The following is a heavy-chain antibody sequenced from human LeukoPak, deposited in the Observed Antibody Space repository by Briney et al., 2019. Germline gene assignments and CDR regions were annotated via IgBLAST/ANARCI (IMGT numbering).Heavy chain of an antibody. CDR2: INPNSGGT. D-gene: IGHD6-13*01. J-gene: IGHJ1*01. V-gene: IGHV1-2*04. CDR3: ARDRAGAAAGTRPEYFQH. CDR1: GYTFTGYY. Sequence: ASVKVSCKASGYTFTGYYMHWVRQAPGQGLEWMGWINPNSGGTNYAQKFQGWVTMTRDTSISTAYMELSRLRSDDTAVYYCARDRAGAAAGTRPEYFQHWGQGTQVTVSS.